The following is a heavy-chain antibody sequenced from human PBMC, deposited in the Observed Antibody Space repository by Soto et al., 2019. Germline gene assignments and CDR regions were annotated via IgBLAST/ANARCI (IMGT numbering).Heavy chain of an antibody. Sequence: SETLSLTCTVSGGSISSYYWSWIRPPPGKGLEWIGYIYYSGSTNYNPSLKSRVTISVDTSKNQFSLKLSSVTAADTAVYYCARAGTTMVRGVISGRFDPWGQGTLVTVSS. D-gene: IGHD3-10*01. V-gene: IGHV4-59*01. CDR3: ARAGTTMVRGVISGRFDP. CDR1: GGSISSYY. J-gene: IGHJ5*02. CDR2: IYYSGST.